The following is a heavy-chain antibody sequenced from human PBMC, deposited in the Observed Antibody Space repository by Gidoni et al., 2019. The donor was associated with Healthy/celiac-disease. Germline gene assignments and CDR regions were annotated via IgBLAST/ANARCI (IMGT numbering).Heavy chain of an antibody. CDR3: AREVTHYDSSGYSDWSEPHDAFDI. CDR2: SNPNSGGT. J-gene: IGHJ3*02. Sequence: QVQLVQSGAEVKKPGASVKVSCKASGYTFTGYYCHWVRQAPGQGLEWMGWSNPNSGGTNYAQKFQGWVTMTRDTSISTAYMELSRLRSDDTAVYYCAREVTHYDSSGYSDWSEPHDAFDIWGQGTMVTVSS. CDR1: GYTFTGYY. V-gene: IGHV1-2*04. D-gene: IGHD3-22*01.